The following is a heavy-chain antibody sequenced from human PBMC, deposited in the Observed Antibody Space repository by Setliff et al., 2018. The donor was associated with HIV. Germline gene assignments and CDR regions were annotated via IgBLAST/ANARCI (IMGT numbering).Heavy chain of an antibody. V-gene: IGHV4-34*01. Sequence: SETLSLTCAAYGGSFSDYYWSWIRQPPGKGLEWIGEINRGGSTNYNPSLKSRVTISVDTSKNQFSLKLPSVTAADTAVYYCARATWLVHPFPLYYFDYWGQGTLVTVSS. CDR2: INRGGST. J-gene: IGHJ4*02. CDR3: ARATWLVHPFPLYYFDY. CDR1: GGSFSDYY. D-gene: IGHD6-19*01.